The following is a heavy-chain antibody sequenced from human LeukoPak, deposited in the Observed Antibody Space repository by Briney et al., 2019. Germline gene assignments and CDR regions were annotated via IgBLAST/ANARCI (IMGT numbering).Heavy chain of an antibody. CDR1: GDSISRYY. CDR3: ARDSGTTGEVKFDP. D-gene: IGHD3-10*01. Sequence: TSETLSLTCTVSGDSISRYYWSWIRQPAGKGLEWIGRIYNGGIITYNPSLKSRVTMSIDTSNNQFSLRLRFVTAADTAVYYCARDSGTTGEVKFDPWGQGALVTVSS. CDR2: IYNGGII. J-gene: IGHJ5*02. V-gene: IGHV4-4*07.